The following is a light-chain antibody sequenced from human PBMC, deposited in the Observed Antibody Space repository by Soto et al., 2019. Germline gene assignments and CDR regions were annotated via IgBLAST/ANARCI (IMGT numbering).Light chain of an antibody. J-gene: IGKJ3*01. Sequence: DIQMTQSPSPLSASVGDRVTITCRSSQSISSYVNWYQQKPGIAPRLLIFAASNLQTGVPSRFSGSGSGTDFTLTIISLQPEDFGPYFCQHAYSTPFTFGPGTKVDI. CDR2: AAS. CDR1: QSISSY. V-gene: IGKV1-39*01. CDR3: QHAYSTPFT.